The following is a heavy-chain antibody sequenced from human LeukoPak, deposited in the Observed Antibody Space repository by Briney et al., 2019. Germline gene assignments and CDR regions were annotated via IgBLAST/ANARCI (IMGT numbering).Heavy chain of an antibody. J-gene: IGHJ4*02. D-gene: IGHD2-21*02. CDR3: ARHSFAYCNNDCYYPDY. CDR1: GGSFSGYY. V-gene: IGHV4-34*01. Sequence: PSETLSLTCAVYGGSFSGYYWSWIRQPPGKGLEWIGTIYYSGNTYYNPSLKSRVTISGDTSKNQFSLRLSSVTAADTAVYYCARHSFAYCNNDCYYPDYWGQGTLVTVSP. CDR2: IYYSGNT.